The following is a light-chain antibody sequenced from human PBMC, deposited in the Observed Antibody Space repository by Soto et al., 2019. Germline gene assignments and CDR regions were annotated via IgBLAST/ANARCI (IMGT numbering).Light chain of an antibody. Sequence: EIVMTQSPATLSVSPGGRVTLSCRASQSFSSNLAWYQLKPGQAPRLLIYGASTTATDVPPRFSGSGSGTEFALTISSLQPDDFAPYYCQHYNSYSEAFGQGTKVDIK. CDR1: QSFSSN. CDR2: GAS. V-gene: IGKV3-15*01. CDR3: QHYNSYSEA. J-gene: IGKJ1*01.